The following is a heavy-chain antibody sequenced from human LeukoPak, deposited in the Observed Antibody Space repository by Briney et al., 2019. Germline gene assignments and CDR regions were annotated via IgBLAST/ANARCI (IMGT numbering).Heavy chain of an antibody. V-gene: IGHV1-2*02. J-gene: IGHJ4*02. D-gene: IGHD2-15*01. CDR3: ARRAGSYSHSYDY. Sequence: AASVKVSCKASGYTFTGYYMHWVRQAPGQGLEWMGWINPNSGGTNYAQKFQGRVTMTRDTSISTAYMGLSRLRSDDTAVYYCARRAGSYSHSYDYWGQGTLVTVSS. CDR2: INPNSGGT. CDR1: GYTFTGYY.